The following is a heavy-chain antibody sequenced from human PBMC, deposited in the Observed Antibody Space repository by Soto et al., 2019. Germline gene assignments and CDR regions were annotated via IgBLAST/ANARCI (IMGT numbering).Heavy chain of an antibody. Sequence: GGSLRLSCAASGFTFSSYGMHWVRQAPGKGLEWVAVISYDGSNKYYAASVKGRFTISRDNSKNTLYLQMNSLRAEDTAVYYCAKVGMVRGAFTTGYYYYGMDVWGQGTTVTVSS. V-gene: IGHV3-30*18. D-gene: IGHD3-10*01. CDR3: AKVGMVRGAFTTGYYYYGMDV. CDR1: GFTFSSYG. CDR2: ISYDGSNK. J-gene: IGHJ6*02.